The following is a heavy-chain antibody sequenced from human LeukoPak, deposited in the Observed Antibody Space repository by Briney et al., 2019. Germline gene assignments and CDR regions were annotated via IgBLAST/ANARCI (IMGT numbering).Heavy chain of an antibody. CDR3: ASQGVIAARPLDY. Sequence: TSETLSLTCTVSGGSISSGDYYWSWIRQPPGKGLEWIGYIYYSGSTYYNPSLNSRVTISVDTSKNQFSLKLSSVTAADTAVYYCASQGVIAARPLDYWGQGTLVTVSS. CDR1: GGSISSGDYY. V-gene: IGHV4-30-4*08. J-gene: IGHJ4*02. D-gene: IGHD6-6*01. CDR2: IYYSGST.